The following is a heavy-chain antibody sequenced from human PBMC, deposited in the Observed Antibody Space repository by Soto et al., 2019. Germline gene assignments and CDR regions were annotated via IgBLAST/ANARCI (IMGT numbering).Heavy chain of an antibody. CDR2: IHPSGQPI. Sequence: EVQLVESGGGLVQPGGSLRLSCAVSGFTFSSAEMYWVRQAPGKGLEWISYIHPSGQPIFYADSVKGRFTISRDNANNSLFLQMNSLRAEATAVYYRARRASRWGQGTMVTVSS. CDR1: GFTFSSAE. CDR3: ARRASR. J-gene: IGHJ3*01. D-gene: IGHD1-26*01. V-gene: IGHV3-48*03.